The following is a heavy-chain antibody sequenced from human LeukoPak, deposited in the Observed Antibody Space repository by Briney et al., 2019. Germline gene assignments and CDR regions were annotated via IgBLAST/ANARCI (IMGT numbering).Heavy chain of an antibody. D-gene: IGHD3-22*01. CDR3: ARFSGLTFYYYYYYMDV. Sequence: GGSLRLSCAASGFTFSNYWMSWVRQAPGKGLNWVANINQDGSEKYYVDSVKGRFTISRDNAKNSLSLQMNSLRAEDTAVYYCARFSGLTFYYYYYYMDVWGKGTTVTVSS. CDR2: INQDGSEK. J-gene: IGHJ6*03. V-gene: IGHV3-7*01. CDR1: GFTFSNYW.